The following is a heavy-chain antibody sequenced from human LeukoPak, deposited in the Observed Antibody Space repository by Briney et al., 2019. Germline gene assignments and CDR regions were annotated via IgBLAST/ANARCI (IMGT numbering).Heavy chain of an antibody. CDR2: ISNSGST. J-gene: IGHJ5*02. D-gene: IGHD1-26*01. CDR1: GSSMSSGYYY. Sequence: SETLSLTCTVSGSSMSSGYYYWSWIRQPAGKGLEWIGRISNSGSTYYNPSLKSRVTISVDTSKTQFSLKLTSVTAADTAVYYCARGHIVGAPWGFDPWGQGTLVTVSS. V-gene: IGHV4-61*02. CDR3: ARGHIVGAPWGFDP.